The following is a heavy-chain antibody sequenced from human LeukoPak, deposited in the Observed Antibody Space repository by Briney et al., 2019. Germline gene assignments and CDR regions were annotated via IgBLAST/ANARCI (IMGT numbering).Heavy chain of an antibody. V-gene: IGHV3-33*01. D-gene: IGHD5-24*01. J-gene: IGHJ3*02. Sequence: GRSLRLSCAASGFTFSSYGMHWVRQAPGKGLEWVAVIWYDGSNKYYADSVKGRFTISRDNSKNTLYLQMNSLRAEDTAVYYCARDPAGVEMDDAFDIWGQGTMVTVSS. CDR3: ARDPAGVEMDDAFDI. CDR1: GFTFSSYG. CDR2: IWYDGSNK.